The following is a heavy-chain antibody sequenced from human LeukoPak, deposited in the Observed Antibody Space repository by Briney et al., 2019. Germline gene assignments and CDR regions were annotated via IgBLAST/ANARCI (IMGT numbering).Heavy chain of an antibody. CDR1: GGSFSGYY. CDR3: ASGHSGYELDYYYYYMDF. Sequence: SETLSLTCAVYGGSFSGYYWNWIRQPPGKGLEWIGEINHSGSTKYNPSLKSRVTISVDTSKNQFSLKLSSVTAADTAVYYCASGHSGYELDYYYYYMDFWGKGTTVTVSS. V-gene: IGHV4-34*01. D-gene: IGHD5-12*01. CDR2: INHSGST. J-gene: IGHJ6*03.